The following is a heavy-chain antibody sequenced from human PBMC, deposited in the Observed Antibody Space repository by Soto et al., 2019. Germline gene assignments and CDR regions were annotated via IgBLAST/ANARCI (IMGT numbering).Heavy chain of an antibody. Sequence: EVQLVESGGGLVKPGGSLRLSCAASGFTFSNAWMNWVRQAPGKGLEWVGRIKSKTDGGTTDYAAPVKGRFTISRDDSKNTLYLQINSLKNEDTAVYYCTAVEITVIGRGIWTCAFDLWGQGTMVTVSS. CDR2: IKSKTDGGTT. CDR1: GFTFSNAW. J-gene: IGHJ3*01. V-gene: IGHV3-15*07. CDR3: TAVEITVIGRGIWTCAFDL. D-gene: IGHD3-22*01.